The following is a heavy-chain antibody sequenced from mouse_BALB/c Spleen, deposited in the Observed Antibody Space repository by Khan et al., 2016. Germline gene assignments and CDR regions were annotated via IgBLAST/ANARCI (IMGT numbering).Heavy chain of an antibody. Sequence: QIQLVQSGPELKKPGKTVKISCKASGYTFTNYGMNWVKQAPGKGLKWMGWINTYSGESTYADDFKGRFAFSLETSANTAYLQINNLKNEDTATYFCARSRNYYGSSRYFDVWGAGTTFTVSS. CDR2: INTYSGES. CDR1: GYTFTNYG. D-gene: IGHD1-1*01. CDR3: ARSRNYYGSSRYFDV. J-gene: IGHJ1*01. V-gene: IGHV9-3-1*01.